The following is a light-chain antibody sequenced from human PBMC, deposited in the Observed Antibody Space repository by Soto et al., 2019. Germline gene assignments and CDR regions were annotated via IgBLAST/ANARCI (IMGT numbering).Light chain of an antibody. CDR1: SGHSSYI. CDR2: LEGSGSY. Sequence: QPVLTQSSSASASLGSSVNLTCTLNSGHSSYIIAWHQQQQGKAPRYLMKLEGSGSYNKGSGFPDRFSGSSSGAVRYLTIQTLRLGDEGDYYFKPWDRTPLGVFGGGTNLPVL. CDR3: KPWDRTPLGV. V-gene: IGLV4-60*01. J-gene: IGLJ3*02.